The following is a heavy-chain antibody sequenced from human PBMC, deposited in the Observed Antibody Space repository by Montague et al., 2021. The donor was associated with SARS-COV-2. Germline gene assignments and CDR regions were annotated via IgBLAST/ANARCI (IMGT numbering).Heavy chain of an antibody. D-gene: IGHD1-26*01. Sequence: SLRLSCAASGFTFSSYTMHWVRQAPGKGLEWVALIWYNGNNKYYADSVKGRFSISRDNSGNTLYLEMNSLRAEDTAVYYCARVVGAYKPHPDYWGQGTLVTVSS. CDR3: ARVVGAYKPHPDY. CDR2: IWYNGNNK. J-gene: IGHJ4*02. V-gene: IGHV3-33*08. CDR1: GFTFSSYT.